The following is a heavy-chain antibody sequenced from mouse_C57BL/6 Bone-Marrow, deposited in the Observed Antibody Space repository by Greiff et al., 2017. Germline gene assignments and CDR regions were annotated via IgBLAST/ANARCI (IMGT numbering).Heavy chain of an antibody. CDR2: IHPNSGST. CDR1: GYTFTSYW. CDR3: ARLGGRGYFDV. J-gene: IGHJ1*03. D-gene: IGHD1-1*01. Sequence: VQLQQSGAELVRPGTSVKVSCKASGYTFTSYWMHWVKQRPGQGLEWIGMIHPNSGSTNYNEKFKSKATLTVDKSSSTAYMQLSSLTSEDSAVYYCARLGGRGYFDVWGTGTTVTVSS. V-gene: IGHV1-64*01.